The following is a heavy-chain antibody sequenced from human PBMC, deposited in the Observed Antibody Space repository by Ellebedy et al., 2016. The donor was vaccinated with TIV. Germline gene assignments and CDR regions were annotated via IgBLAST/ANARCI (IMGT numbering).Heavy chain of an antibody. CDR1: GYTFINFY. V-gene: IGHV1-2*02. CDR2: INPHNGGT. Sequence: ASVKVSCKASGYTFINFYIHWVRQAPGQGLEWLGWINPHNGGTNYALNFRGRVTMTTDMSINTAYMELSTLTFDDTAIYYCAKGLLRELLGFDSWGQGTLVAVSS. D-gene: IGHD1-26*01. CDR3: AKGLLRELLGFDS. J-gene: IGHJ4*02.